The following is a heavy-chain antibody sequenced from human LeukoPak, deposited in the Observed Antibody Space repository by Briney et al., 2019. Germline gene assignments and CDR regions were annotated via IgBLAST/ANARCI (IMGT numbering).Heavy chain of an antibody. D-gene: IGHD3-10*01. V-gene: IGHV4-38-2*02. CDR2: IYHRGKT. Sequence: SETLSLACTVSGYSIRNSYSWGWIRPSPGEGLEWVGTIYHRGKTYYNPSLQSRVTVSIDTSKNQFSLRLSSVTAADTAVYYCARETEDWCGDLLSYFDCWGRGLLVTASA. CDR3: ARETEDWCGDLLSYFDC. J-gene: IGHJ4*02. CDR1: GYSIRNSYS.